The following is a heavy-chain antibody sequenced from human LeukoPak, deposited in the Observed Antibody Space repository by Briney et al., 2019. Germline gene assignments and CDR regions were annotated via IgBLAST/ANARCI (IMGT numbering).Heavy chain of an antibody. J-gene: IGHJ4*02. Sequence: GASVKVSCRASGYTFTGYYMHWVRQAPGQGLEGMGWINPNSGGTNYAQKFQDRVTMTRDTSISTVYMELSRLRFDDTAVYYCARDPSGGIFDYWGQGTLVTVSS. CDR1: GYTFTGYY. V-gene: IGHV1-2*02. CDR3: ARDPSGGIFDY. D-gene: IGHD2-15*01. CDR2: INPNSGGT.